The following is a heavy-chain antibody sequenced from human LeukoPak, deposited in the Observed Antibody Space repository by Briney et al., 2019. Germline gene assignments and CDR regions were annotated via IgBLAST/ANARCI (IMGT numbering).Heavy chain of an antibody. J-gene: IGHJ4*02. CDR1: GFTVSSNY. CDR2: IYNDGST. Sequence: PGGSLRSSCAASGFTVSSNYMSWVRQAPGKGLEWVSIIYNDGSTYYSDSVKGRFTISRDNSKNTLFLQMNSLRAEDTAVYYCARDSHPTTVKLVYWGQGTLVTVSS. CDR3: ARDSHPTTVKLVY. V-gene: IGHV3-66*01. D-gene: IGHD4-17*01.